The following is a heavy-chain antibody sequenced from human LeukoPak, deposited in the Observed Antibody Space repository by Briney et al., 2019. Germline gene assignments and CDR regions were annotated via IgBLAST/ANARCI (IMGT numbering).Heavy chain of an antibody. CDR1: GFTFSSYA. CDR3: ARAPAGIIIDY. Sequence: GGSLRLSCAASGFTFSSYAMSWIRQAPGKGLEWVSYFSGSGSTIYYGDSVKGRFTISRDNAKTSVYLQMNSLRAEDTAVYYCARAPAGIIIDYWGQGTLVTVSS. V-gene: IGHV3-11*01. D-gene: IGHD2-2*01. CDR2: FSGSGSTI. J-gene: IGHJ4*02.